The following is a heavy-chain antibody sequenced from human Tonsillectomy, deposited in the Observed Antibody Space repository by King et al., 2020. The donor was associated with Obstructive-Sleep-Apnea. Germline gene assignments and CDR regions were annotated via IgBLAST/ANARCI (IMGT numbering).Heavy chain of an antibody. V-gene: IGHV3-30-3*01. D-gene: IGHD3-22*01. Sequence: VQLVESGGGVVQPGRSLRLSCAASGFTFSSYSMHWVRQAPGKGLEWVALISYDGNKKYYADSVKGRFTISRDNSKSALFLQMNSLRAEDTAVYYCAYFGSSGYYSYFDYWGQGTLVTVSS. J-gene: IGHJ4*02. CDR3: AYFGSSGYYSYFDY. CDR1: GFTFSSYS. CDR2: ISYDGNKK.